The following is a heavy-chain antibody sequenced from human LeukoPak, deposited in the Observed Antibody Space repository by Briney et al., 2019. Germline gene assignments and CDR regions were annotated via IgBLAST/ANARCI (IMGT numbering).Heavy chain of an antibody. CDR3: AKRYCTSTNCYREIDY. J-gene: IGHJ4*02. CDR1: GFTFNSYA. V-gene: IGHV3-23*01. Sequence: GGSLRLSCAASGFTFNSYAMGWVRQAPGKGLEWVSTISGSGGDTYYADSVKGRFTISRDNSKNTLYLRMNSLRAEDTAVYYCAKRYCTSTNCYREIDYWGQGTLVTVSS. D-gene: IGHD2-2*02. CDR2: ISGSGGDT.